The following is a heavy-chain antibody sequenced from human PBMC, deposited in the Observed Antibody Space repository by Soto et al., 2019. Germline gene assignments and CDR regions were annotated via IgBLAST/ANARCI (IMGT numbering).Heavy chain of an antibody. CDR2: ISYSGST. CDR1: AGSISTINYY. V-gene: IGHV4-31*03. J-gene: IGHJ3*01. Sequence: QVQLQESGPGLVRPSQTLSLTCTVSAGSISTINYYWSWIRQHPEKGLEWIGYISYSGSTFYHSSLKSRATISLDTSKTQFSLTLTSVTAADTAVYYCARSAQWDGFDPWGQGTMVTVSS. D-gene: IGHD2-8*01. CDR3: ARSAQWDGFDP.